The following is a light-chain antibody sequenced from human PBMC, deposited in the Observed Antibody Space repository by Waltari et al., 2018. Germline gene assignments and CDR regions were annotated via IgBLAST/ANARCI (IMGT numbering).Light chain of an antibody. V-gene: IGLV2-11*01. CDR3: CSYGGSYSFVV. J-gene: IGLJ2*01. CDR2: DVT. CDR1: SRAVGGYNY. Sequence: QSALTQTRSVSGSPGQSVTIPCTGTSRAVGGYNYLSWYQQHPGKAPKLIIYDVTKRPSGVPDRFSGSKSGNTASLTISGLQAEDEADYYCCSYGGSYSFVVFGGGTKLTVL.